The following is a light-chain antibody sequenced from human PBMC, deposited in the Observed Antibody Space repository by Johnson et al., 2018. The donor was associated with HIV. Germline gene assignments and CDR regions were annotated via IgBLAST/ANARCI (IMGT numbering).Light chain of an antibody. CDR1: SSNIGNNF. CDR3: GTWDTSLGAQYV. J-gene: IGLJ1*01. CDR2: DNN. V-gene: IGLV1-51*01. Sequence: QSVLTQPPSVSAAPGQRVTRSYSGSSSNIGNNFVSWFRQLPLRAPKVLIYDNNKRPSGIPDRFSDSQSGTSATLAITGLQTGDEADYYCGTWDTSLGAQYVVGSGTKFTVL.